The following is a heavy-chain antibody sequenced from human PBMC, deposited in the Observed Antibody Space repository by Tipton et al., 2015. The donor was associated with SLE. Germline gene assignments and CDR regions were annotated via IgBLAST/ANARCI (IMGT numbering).Heavy chain of an antibody. CDR2: IYSSGST. Sequence: TLSLTCTVSGGSISSSSYYWGWIRQPPGKGLEWIGSIYSSGSTYYNPSLKSRVTISVDTSKNQFSLKLRSVTAAVTAVYYCARVGRGVATIGVAFDIWGQGTMVTVSS. CDR1: GGSISSSSYY. V-gene: IGHV4-39*07. D-gene: IGHD5-12*01. J-gene: IGHJ3*02. CDR3: ARVGRGVATIGVAFDI.